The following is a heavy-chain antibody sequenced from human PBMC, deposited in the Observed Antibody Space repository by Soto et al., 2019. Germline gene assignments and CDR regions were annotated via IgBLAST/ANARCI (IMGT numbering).Heavy chain of an antibody. Sequence: QVPLVQSGAEVKKPGASVKVSCKASGYTFTNYHMHWVRQAPGLGLEWMGTINLSDGGTGYTERLKGRDTMTRDRCTGTGYMALSSMRAEDKAVYYCASELTGTAYFDVWGRGTLVPVSS. CDR1: GYTFTNYH. CDR2: INLSDGGT. D-gene: IGHD1-20*01. J-gene: IGHJ2*01. V-gene: IGHV1-46*04. CDR3: ASELTGTAYFDV.